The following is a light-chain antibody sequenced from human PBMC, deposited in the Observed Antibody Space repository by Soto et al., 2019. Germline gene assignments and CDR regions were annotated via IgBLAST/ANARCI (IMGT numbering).Light chain of an antibody. J-gene: IGLJ1*01. CDR1: SSDVGGYNY. CDR2: DVS. V-gene: IGLV2-11*01. CDR3: CSYAGSPRYV. Sequence: QSALTQPRSVSGSPGQSVTISCTGTSSDVGGYNYVSWYQQHPGKAPKVMIYDVSERPSGVPDRFSGSKSGNTASLTISGLQAEGEADYYCCSYAGSPRYVFGTGTKLTV.